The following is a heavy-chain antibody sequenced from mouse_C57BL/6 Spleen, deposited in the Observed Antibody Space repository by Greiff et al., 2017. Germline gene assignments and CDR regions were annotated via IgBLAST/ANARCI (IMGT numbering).Heavy chain of an antibody. CDR2: ISSGCSTI. V-gene: IGHV5-17*01. Sequence: EVQLVESGGGLVKPGGSLKLSCAASGFTFSDYGMHWVRQAPEKGLEWVAYISSGCSTIYYADTLKGRFTISRDNAKNTLFLQMTSLGSEDTAMYYCAKAGYSVYFDYWGQGTTLTVSS. J-gene: IGHJ2*01. D-gene: IGHD2-3*01. CDR3: AKAGYSVYFDY. CDR1: GFTFSDYG.